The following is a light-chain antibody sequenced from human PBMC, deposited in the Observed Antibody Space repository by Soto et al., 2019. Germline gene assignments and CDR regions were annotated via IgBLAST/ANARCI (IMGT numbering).Light chain of an antibody. CDR1: SSDVGGSNY. CDR2: DVS. J-gene: IGLJ1*01. CDR3: SSYTSSSTYV. Sequence: QSALTQPASVSGSPGQSITISCTGTSSDVGGSNYVSWYQQHPGKAPKLIIFDVSHRPSGVSNRFSGSKSGNTASLTISGFQAEDEADYYCSSYTSSSTYVVGSGTKLTV. V-gene: IGLV2-14*03.